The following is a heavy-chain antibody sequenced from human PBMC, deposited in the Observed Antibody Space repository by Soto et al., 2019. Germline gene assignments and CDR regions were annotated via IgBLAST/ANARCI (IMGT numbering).Heavy chain of an antibody. J-gene: IGHJ4*02. CDR1: GFTFSSYS. CDR2: ISTRSNTI. Sequence: GGSLRLSCVVSGFTFSSYSLNWVRQAPGKGLEWVSYISTRSNTIYYADSVKGRFTISRDNAKNSLFLQMNSLRDEDTAVYYCARDRIAAAGAYYFDYWGQGTLVTVSS. V-gene: IGHV3-48*02. D-gene: IGHD6-13*01. CDR3: ARDRIAAAGAYYFDY.